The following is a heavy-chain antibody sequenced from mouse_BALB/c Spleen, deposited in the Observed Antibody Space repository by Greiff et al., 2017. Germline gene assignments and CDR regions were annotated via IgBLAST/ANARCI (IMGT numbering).Heavy chain of an antibody. V-gene: IGHV5-6*01. J-gene: IGHJ4*01. CDR1: GFTFSSYG. CDR3: ARRGITTASYAMDY. CDR2: ISSGGSYT. Sequence: EVQGVESGGDLVKPGGSLKLSCAASGFTFSSYGMSWVRQTPDKRLEWVATISSGGSYTYYPDSVKGRFTISRDNAKNTLYLQMSSLKSEDTAMYYCARRGITTASYAMDYWGQGTSVTVSS. D-gene: IGHD1-2*01.